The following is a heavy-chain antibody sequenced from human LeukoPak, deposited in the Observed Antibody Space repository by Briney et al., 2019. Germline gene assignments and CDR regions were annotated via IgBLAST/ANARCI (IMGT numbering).Heavy chain of an antibody. D-gene: IGHD2-2*02. V-gene: IGHV1-69*13. CDR2: IIPIFGTA. Sequence: SVRVSCKASGYTFTDYYMHWVRQAPGQGFEWMGGIIPIFGTANYAQKFQGRITITADESTSTAYMELSSLRSEDTAVYYCARTPAAIRGYFDYWGQGTLVTASS. CDR1: GYTFTDYY. CDR3: ARTPAAIRGYFDY. J-gene: IGHJ4*02.